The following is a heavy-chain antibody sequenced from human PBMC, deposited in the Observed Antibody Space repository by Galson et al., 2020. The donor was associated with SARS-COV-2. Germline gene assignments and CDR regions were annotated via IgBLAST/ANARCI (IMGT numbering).Heavy chain of an antibody. CDR1: GFTFSSYA. J-gene: IGHJ4*02. D-gene: IGHD1-26*01. CDR3: ARVGGTYYFDY. CDR2: ISSNGGST. V-gene: IGHV3-64D*08. Sequence: TGGSLRLSCSASGFTFSSYAMHWVRQAPGKGLEYVSAISSNGGSTYYADFVKGRFTISRDNSKNTLYLQMSSLRAEDTAVYYCARVGGTYYFDYWGQGTLVTVSS.